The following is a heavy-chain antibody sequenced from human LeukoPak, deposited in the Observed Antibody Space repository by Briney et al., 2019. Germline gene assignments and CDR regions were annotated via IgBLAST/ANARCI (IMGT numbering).Heavy chain of an antibody. CDR2: ISGSGGSS. J-gene: IGHJ4*02. V-gene: IGHV3-23*01. D-gene: IGHD6-19*01. CDR3: ATRGYSSGWYFDY. CDR1: GFTFSSYA. Sequence: PGGSLRLSCAASGFTFSSYAMSWVRQAPGKGLEWVSVISGSGGSSYYADSVKGRFTISRDNSKNTLYLQMNSLRAEDTAVYYCATRGYSSGWYFDYWGQGTLVTVSS.